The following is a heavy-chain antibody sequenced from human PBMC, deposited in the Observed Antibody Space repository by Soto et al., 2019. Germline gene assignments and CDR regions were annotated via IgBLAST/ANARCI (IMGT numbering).Heavy chain of an antibody. V-gene: IGHV3-23*01. CDR3: AKGDYPKSYDFWSGPLEPFDY. CDR1: GFTFSSYA. J-gene: IGHJ4*02. CDR2: ISGSGGST. D-gene: IGHD3-3*01. Sequence: GGSLRLSCAASGFTFSSYAMSWVRQAPGKGLEWVSAISGSGGSTYYADSVKGRFTISRDNSKNTLYLQMNSLRAEDTAVYYCAKGDYPKSYDFWSGPLEPFDYWGQGTLVTVSS.